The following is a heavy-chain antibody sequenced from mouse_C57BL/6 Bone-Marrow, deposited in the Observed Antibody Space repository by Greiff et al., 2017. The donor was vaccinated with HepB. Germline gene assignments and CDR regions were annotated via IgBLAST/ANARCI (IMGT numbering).Heavy chain of an antibody. J-gene: IGHJ4*01. CDR2: INSDGGST. Sequence: EVKLVESGGGLVQPGESLKLSCESNEYEFPSHDMSWVRKTPEKRLELVAAINSDGGSTYYPDTMERRFIISRDNTKKTLYLPMISLRSEDTALYYCARLDLLHEPSYAMDYWGQGTSVTVSS. CDR3: ARLDLLHEPSYAMDY. D-gene: IGHD2-1*01. V-gene: IGHV5-2*03. CDR1: EYEFPSHD.